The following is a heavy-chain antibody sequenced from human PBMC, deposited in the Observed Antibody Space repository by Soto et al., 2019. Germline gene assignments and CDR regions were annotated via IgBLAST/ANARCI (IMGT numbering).Heavy chain of an antibody. Sequence: PSETLSLTCAVSGYSISSGYYWGWIRQPPGKGLEWIGSIYHSGSTYYNPSLKSRVTISVDTSKNQFSLKLSSVTAADTAVYYCARGTLRDYYDSSGYYGWGQGTLVTVSS. V-gene: IGHV4-38-2*01. CDR3: ARGTLRDYYDSSGYYG. CDR2: IYHSGST. J-gene: IGHJ4*02. CDR1: GYSISSGYY. D-gene: IGHD3-22*01.